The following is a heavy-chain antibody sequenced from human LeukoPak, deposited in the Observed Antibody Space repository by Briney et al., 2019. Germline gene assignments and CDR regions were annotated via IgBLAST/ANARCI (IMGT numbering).Heavy chain of an antibody. CDR2: ISSSSSYI. J-gene: IGHJ4*02. CDR1: GFTFSSYS. Sequence: PGGSLRLSCAASGFTFSSYSMNWVRQAPGKGLEGVSSISSSSSYIYYADSVKGRFTISRDNAKNSLYLQMNSLRAEDTAVYYCASLDIPDCSSTSCPINPRDYWGQGTLVTVSS. D-gene: IGHD2-2*01. CDR3: ASLDIPDCSSTSCPINPRDY. V-gene: IGHV3-21*01.